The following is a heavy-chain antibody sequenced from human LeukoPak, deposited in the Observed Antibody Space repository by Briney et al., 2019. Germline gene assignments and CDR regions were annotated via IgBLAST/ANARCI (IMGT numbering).Heavy chain of an antibody. CDR3: ARGPPNWRYDY. D-gene: IGHD1-1*01. V-gene: IGHV1-8*01. Sequence: ASVKVSCKASGYTFTCYDFNWVRQATGQRPEWMGWMSPNSGDTGYAQKFQDRVTMTRNISISTAYMELSSLRSDDTAVYYCARGPPNWRYDYWGPGTLVTVSS. CDR2: MSPNSGDT. CDR1: GYTFTCYD. J-gene: IGHJ4*02.